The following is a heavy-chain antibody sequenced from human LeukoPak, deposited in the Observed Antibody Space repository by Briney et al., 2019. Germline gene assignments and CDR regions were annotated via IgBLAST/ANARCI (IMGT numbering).Heavy chain of an antibody. D-gene: IGHD2-21*02. Sequence: GGSLRLSCAASGFTFSSYAMHWVRQAPGKGLEWVAVISYGGSNKYYADSVKGRFTISRDNSKNTLYLQMNSLRAEDTAVYYCARDRSGGDYNFDYWGQGTLVTVSS. J-gene: IGHJ4*02. V-gene: IGHV3-30-3*01. CDR2: ISYGGSNK. CDR1: GFTFSSYA. CDR3: ARDRSGGDYNFDY.